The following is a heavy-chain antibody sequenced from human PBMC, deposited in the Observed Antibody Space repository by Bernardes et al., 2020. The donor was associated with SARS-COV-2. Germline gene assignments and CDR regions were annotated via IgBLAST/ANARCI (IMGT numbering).Heavy chain of an antibody. CDR2: INRDGSET. CDR3: AGNYYGSGTYYNGYYSFYHGMDV. Sequence: GGSLRLSCASSGFTFVTYWMSWVRQAPGKGLEWVANINRDGSETYYVDSVKGRFTISRDNAKTSLYLQMNSLRAEDTAVYYCAGNYYGSGTYYNGYYSFYHGMDVWGQGTTVTVSS. V-gene: IGHV3-7*01. D-gene: IGHD3-10*01. CDR1: GFTFVTYW. J-gene: IGHJ6*02.